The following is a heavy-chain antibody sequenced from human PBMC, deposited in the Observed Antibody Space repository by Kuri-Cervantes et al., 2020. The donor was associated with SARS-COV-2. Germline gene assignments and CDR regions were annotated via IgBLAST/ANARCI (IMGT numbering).Heavy chain of an antibody. J-gene: IGHJ4*02. D-gene: IGHD2-15*01. Sequence: GESLKISCAASGFTFSNAWMSWVRQAPGKGLEWVGRIKSKTDGGTTDYAAPVKGRFTISRDDSKTIDYMQMHSLKTEDTAVYYCTRGMTVDSYFDYWGQGTPVTVSS. CDR2: IKSKTDGGTT. V-gene: IGHV3-15*01. CDR1: GFTFSNAW. CDR3: TRGMTVDSYFDY.